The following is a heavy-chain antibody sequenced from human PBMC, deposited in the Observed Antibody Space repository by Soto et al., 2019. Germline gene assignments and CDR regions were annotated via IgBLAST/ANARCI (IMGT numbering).Heavy chain of an antibody. V-gene: IGHV4-34*01. CDR2: INHSGIT. CDR3: VRGSAANVY. CDR1: GGSFSGYF. D-gene: IGHD2-15*01. J-gene: IGHJ4*02. Sequence: SETLSLTCTVSGGSFSGYFWTWIRQPPGKGLEWLAEINHSGITNYNPSVESRVSMSIDTSRNQFSLKLSSVTAADTAVYYCVRGSAANVYWGQGTLVTVSS.